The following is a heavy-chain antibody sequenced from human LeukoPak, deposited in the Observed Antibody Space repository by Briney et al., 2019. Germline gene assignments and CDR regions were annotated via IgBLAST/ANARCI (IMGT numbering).Heavy chain of an antibody. CDR3: ARVPTLYYFDY. D-gene: IGHD2/OR15-2a*01. Sequence: SETLSLTCAVYGASFSGYYWSWIRQPPGKGLEWIGEINHSGSTNYNPSLKSRVTISVDTSKNQFSLKLSSVTAADTAVYACARVPTLYYFDYWGQGTLVTVSS. CDR1: GASFSGYY. CDR2: INHSGST. J-gene: IGHJ4*02. V-gene: IGHV4-34*01.